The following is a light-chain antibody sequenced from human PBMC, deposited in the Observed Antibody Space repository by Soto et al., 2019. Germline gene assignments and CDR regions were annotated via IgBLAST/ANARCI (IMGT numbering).Light chain of an antibody. CDR3: SSYTSTNSWV. CDR2: DVS. Sequence: QSVLTQSASESGSPGQSITISCTGTSSDVGGYNYVSWYQQHPGKAPKLIIYDVSNRPSGVSTRFSGSKSGNTASLTISGLQAEDEADYSCSSYTSTNSWVFGGGTKLTVL. V-gene: IGLV2-14*01. J-gene: IGLJ3*02. CDR1: SSDVGGYNY.